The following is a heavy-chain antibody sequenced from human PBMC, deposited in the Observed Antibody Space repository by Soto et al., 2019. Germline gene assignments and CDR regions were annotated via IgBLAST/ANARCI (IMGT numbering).Heavy chain of an antibody. CDR1: GGSISSSNW. J-gene: IGHJ4*02. CDR3: ASSGSGSYHIDY. CDR2: IYHSGST. D-gene: IGHD1-26*01. Sequence: NPSETLSLTCAVSGGSISSSNWWSWVRQPPGKGLEWIGEIYHSGSTNYNPSLKSRVTISVDKSKNQFSLKLSSVTAADTAVYYCASSGSGSYHIDYWGQGTLVTVSS. V-gene: IGHV4-4*02.